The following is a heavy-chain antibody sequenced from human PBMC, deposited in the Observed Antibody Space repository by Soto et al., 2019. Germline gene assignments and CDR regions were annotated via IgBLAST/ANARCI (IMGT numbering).Heavy chain of an antibody. D-gene: IGHD2-2*01. CDR3: ARCLCGNNPSSPEGQYQYGS. J-gene: IGHJ4*02. V-gene: IGHV4-59*01. CDR1: GDSIRSYY. Sequence: SETLSLTCTVSGDSIRSYYWSWIRQPPGKGLEWIGYIYYSGYTSYNPSLKSRVTISVDTSKNQFSLKLNSVTAADTAVYYCARCLCGNNPSSPEGQYQYGSWGQRTLITV. CDR2: IYYSGYT.